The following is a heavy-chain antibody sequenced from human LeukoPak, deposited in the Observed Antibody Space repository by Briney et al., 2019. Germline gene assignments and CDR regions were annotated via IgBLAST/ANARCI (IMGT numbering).Heavy chain of an antibody. CDR2: INPNSGGT. J-gene: IGHJ6*03. CDR1: GYTLTGYY. CDR3: ARDRQWLVYYYYYYMDV. Sequence: ASVKVSCEASGYTLTGYYMHWVRHAPRQGFEEMKWINPNSGGTNYTQKFQGRVTMTRDTSISTAYMELSRLRSDDTAVYYCARDRQWLVYYYYYYMDVWGKGTTVTVSS. D-gene: IGHD6-19*01. V-gene: IGHV1-2*02.